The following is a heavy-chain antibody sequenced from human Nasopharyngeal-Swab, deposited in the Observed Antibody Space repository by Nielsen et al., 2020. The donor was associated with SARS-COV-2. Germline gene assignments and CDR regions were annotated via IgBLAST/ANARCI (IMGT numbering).Heavy chain of an antibody. CDR1: GYTFTSYY. CDR2: INPSGGST. J-gene: IGHJ6*02. D-gene: IGHD6-13*01. CDR3: ARVVEQKLGPVDGMDV. V-gene: IGHV1-46*01. Sequence: ASVKVSCKASGYTFTSYYMHWVRQAPGQGLEWMGIINPSGGSTSYAQKFQGRVTMTRDTSTSTVYMELSSLKSEDTAVYYCARVVEQKLGPVDGMDVWGQGTTVTVSS.